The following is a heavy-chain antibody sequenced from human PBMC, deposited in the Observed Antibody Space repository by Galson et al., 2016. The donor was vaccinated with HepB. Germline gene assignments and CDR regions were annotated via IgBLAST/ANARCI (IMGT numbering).Heavy chain of an antibody. D-gene: IGHD6-13*01. V-gene: IGHV3-23*01. CDR3: AKAAGRAADGLNFDS. CDR2: ISGGSIGI. Sequence: SLRLSCAVSGFTFSTYSMNWVRQAPGKGLEWVSGISGGSIGIYYAVPVRGRFTISRDNSKNTLYLQMNSLRVEDTGVYYCAKAAGRAADGLNFDSWGQGTLVSVSS. J-gene: IGHJ4*02. CDR1: GFTFSTYS.